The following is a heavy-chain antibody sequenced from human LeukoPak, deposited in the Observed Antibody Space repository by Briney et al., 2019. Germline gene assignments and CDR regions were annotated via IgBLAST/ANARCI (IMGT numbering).Heavy chain of an antibody. CDR1: GFTFSSYG. CDR2: ISYDGSNR. V-gene: IGHV3-30*03. Sequence: PGGSLRLSCAASGFTFSSYGMHWVRQAPGKGLEWVAVISYDGSNRYYADSVKGRFTISRDNSKNTLYLQMNSLRAEDTAVYYCASGGFDYWGQGTLVTVSS. J-gene: IGHJ4*02. CDR3: ASGGFDY.